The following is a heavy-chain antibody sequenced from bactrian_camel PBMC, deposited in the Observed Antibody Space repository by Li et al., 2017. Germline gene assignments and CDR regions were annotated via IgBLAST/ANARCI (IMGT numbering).Heavy chain of an antibody. Sequence: HVQLVESGGGSVQAGGSLRLSCAASRSLYSGACVGWLRQAPGKEREGVAAIDSDGIASYADPVKGRFTISKDNANNILYLEMSGLKPEDTATYYCASRRVVGSTCRPQYSYKYWGQGTQVTVS. CDR3: ASRRVVGSTCRPQYSYKY. J-gene: IGHJ4*01. CDR1: RSLYSGAC. D-gene: IGHD6*01. V-gene: IGHV3S26*01. CDR2: IDSDGIA.